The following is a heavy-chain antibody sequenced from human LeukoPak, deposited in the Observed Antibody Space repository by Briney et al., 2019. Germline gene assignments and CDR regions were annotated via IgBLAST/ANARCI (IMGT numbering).Heavy chain of an antibody. CDR1: GGSFSGYY. V-gene: IGHV4-34*01. Sequence: SETLSLTCAVYGGSFSGYYWSWIRQPPGKGLEWIGEINHSGSTNYNPSLKSRVTISVDTSKNQFSLKLSSVTAADTAVYYCARGFYGSGSYYNWGQGTLVTVCS. CDR2: INHSGST. CDR3: ARGFYGSGSYYN. D-gene: IGHD3-10*01. J-gene: IGHJ4*02.